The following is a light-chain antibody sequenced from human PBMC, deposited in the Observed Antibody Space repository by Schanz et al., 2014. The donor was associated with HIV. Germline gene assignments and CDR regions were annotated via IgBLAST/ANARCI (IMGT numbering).Light chain of an antibody. Sequence: QSALPQPASVSGSPGQSITISCTGTSSDVGGYNLVSWYQHHPDKAPKLIIYEGTKRPSGVPDRFSGSKSGSTASLTVSGLQPEDEADFYCATWDDSLNGWVFGGGTKLTVL. CDR3: ATWDDSLNGWV. V-gene: IGLV2-14*02. J-gene: IGLJ3*02. CDR1: SSDVGGYNL. CDR2: EGT.